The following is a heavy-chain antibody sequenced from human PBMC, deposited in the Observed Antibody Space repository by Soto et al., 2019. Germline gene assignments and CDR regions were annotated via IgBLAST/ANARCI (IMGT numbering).Heavy chain of an antibody. CDR1: GFTFSSYG. V-gene: IGHV3-33*01. J-gene: IGHJ5*02. Sequence: QVQLVESGGGVVQPGRSLRLSCAASGFTFSSYGMHWVRQAPGKGLEWVAVIWYDGSNKYYADSVKGRFTISRDNSKNTLYLQMDSLRAEDTAVYYCARRAEGGWYGFDPWGQGILVTVSS. CDR2: IWYDGSNK. D-gene: IGHD6-19*01. CDR3: ARRAEGGWYGFDP.